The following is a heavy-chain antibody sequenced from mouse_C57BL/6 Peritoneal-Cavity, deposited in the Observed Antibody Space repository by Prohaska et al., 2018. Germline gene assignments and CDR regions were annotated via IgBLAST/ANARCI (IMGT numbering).Heavy chain of an antibody. CDR1: VYTFTDYY. CDR3: ARRDPFDY. D-gene: IGHD3-3*01. J-gene: IGHJ2*01. CDR2: INPNNGGT. V-gene: IGHV1-26*01. Sequence: LKISCKASVYTFTDYYINWLKQSHGKRLEWIGDINPNNGGTSYNLKFKGKATLTVDKSASTAYMELRSLTSEDSAVDYYARRDPFDYWGKGTTLTVSS.